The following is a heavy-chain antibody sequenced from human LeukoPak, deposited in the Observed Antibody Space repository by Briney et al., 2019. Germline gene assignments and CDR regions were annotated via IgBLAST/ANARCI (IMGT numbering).Heavy chain of an antibody. Sequence: SVKVSCKASGGTFSSYAISWVRQAPGQGLEWMGGIIPIFGTANYAQKFQGRVTITTDESTSTAYMELSSLRSEDTVVYYCARDLGYCSSTSCFPYDAFDIWGQGTMVTVSS. CDR1: GGTFSSYA. J-gene: IGHJ3*02. CDR2: IIPIFGTA. D-gene: IGHD2-2*01. CDR3: ARDLGYCSSTSCFPYDAFDI. V-gene: IGHV1-69*05.